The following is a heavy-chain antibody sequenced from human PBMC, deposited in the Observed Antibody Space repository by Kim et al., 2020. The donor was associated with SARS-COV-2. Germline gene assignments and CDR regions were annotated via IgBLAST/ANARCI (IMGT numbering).Heavy chain of an antibody. CDR2: ISANNGNT. J-gene: IGHJ4*02. CDR3: AIDRRVVPAAMIDY. Sequence: ASVKVSCKASGYTFTSYGISRVRQAPGQGLEWMGWISANNGNTNYAQKLQGRVTMTTDTSTSTAYMELRSMRYEDTAVYYCAIDRRVVPAAMIDYWGQGTLVTVSS. V-gene: IGHV1-18*01. CDR1: GYTFTSYG. D-gene: IGHD2-2*01.